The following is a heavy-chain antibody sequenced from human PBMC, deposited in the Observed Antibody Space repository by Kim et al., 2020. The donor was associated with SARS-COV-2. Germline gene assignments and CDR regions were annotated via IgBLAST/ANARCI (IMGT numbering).Heavy chain of an antibody. J-gene: IGHJ4*02. D-gene: IGHD3-10*01. CDR2: T. CDR3: ARSPLWLPFDY. Sequence: TNYTHSLKSRVTISGDTSKNQFSLKLSSVTAADTAVYYCARSPLWLPFDYWGQGTLVTVSS. V-gene: IGHV4-59*01.